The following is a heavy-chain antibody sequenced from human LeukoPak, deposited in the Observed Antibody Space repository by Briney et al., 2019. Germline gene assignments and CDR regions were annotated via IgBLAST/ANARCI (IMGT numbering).Heavy chain of an antibody. CDR1: GFTFSSYG. J-gene: IGHJ4*02. V-gene: IGHV3-30*03. CDR2: ISYDGSNK. Sequence: GGSLRLSCAASGFTFSSYGMHWVRQALGKGLEWVAVISYDGSNKYYADSVKGRFTISRDNSKNTLYLQMNSLRAEDTAVYYCARGKDDSSGYYRGSWGQGTLVTVSS. D-gene: IGHD3-22*01. CDR3: ARGKDDSSGYYRGS.